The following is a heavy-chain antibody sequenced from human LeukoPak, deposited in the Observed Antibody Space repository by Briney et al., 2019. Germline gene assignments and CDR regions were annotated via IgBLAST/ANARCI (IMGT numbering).Heavy chain of an antibody. J-gene: IGHJ5*02. D-gene: IGHD3-22*01. Sequence: GGSLRLSCAASGFTFSSYGMHWVRQAPGKGLEWVAVIWYDGSNKYYADSVKGRFTISRDNSKNTLYLQMNSLRAEDTAVYYCAKDDSSGRPFDPWGQGTLVTVSS. CDR1: GFTFSSYG. CDR3: AKDDSSGRPFDP. CDR2: IWYDGSNK. V-gene: IGHV3-33*06.